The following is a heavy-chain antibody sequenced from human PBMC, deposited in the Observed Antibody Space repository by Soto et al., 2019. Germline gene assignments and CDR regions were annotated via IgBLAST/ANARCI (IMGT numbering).Heavy chain of an antibody. Sequence: SETLSLTCTVSGGSISSYYWSWIRQPPGKGLEWIGYIYYSGSTNYNPSLKSRVTISVDTSKNQFSLKLSSVTAADTAVYYCARCIAARGYYYYGMDVWGHGTTVTVSS. CDR3: ARCIAARGYYYYGMDV. CDR2: IYYSGST. V-gene: IGHV4-59*01. CDR1: GGSISSYY. J-gene: IGHJ6*02. D-gene: IGHD6-6*01.